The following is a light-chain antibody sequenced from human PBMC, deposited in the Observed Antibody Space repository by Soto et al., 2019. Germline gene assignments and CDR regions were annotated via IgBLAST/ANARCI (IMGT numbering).Light chain of an antibody. Sequence: EIVLTQSPGTLSLSPGERATLSCRASQSVSSNLAWYQQKPGQAPRLVIDGASTRATGIPARFSGSGSGTEFSLTISSLQSEDFAVYYCQQYNNWPPITFGQGTRLENK. CDR1: QSVSSN. J-gene: IGKJ5*01. CDR2: GAS. CDR3: QQYNNWPPIT. V-gene: IGKV3-15*01.